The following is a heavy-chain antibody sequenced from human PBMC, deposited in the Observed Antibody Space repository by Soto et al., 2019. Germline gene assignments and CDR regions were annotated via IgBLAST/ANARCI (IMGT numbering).Heavy chain of an antibody. Sequence: PSETLSLTCTFSGDSISSYYWSWIRQPPGKGLEWIGYIYYSGSTNYNPSLKSRVTISVDTSKNQFSLKLSSVTAADTAVYYCARSKGDDGDYWSEGALVTVAS. CDR2: IYYSGST. CDR1: GDSISSYY. J-gene: IGHJ4*02. D-gene: IGHD2-21*02. CDR3: ARSKGDDGDY. V-gene: IGHV4-59*01.